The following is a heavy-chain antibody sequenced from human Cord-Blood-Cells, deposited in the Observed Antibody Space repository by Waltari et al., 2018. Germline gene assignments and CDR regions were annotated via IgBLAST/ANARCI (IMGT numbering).Heavy chain of an antibody. CDR3: AREVPSIGGDNFDY. CDR1: GGSFSGYY. D-gene: IGHD3-10*01. V-gene: IGHV4-34*01. J-gene: IGHJ4*02. Sequence: AGLLKPSETLSLTCAVYGGSFSGYYWSWIRQPPGKGLEWIGDINHSGSTNYNPSLKSRVTISVDTSKNQFSLKLSSVTAADTAVYYCAREVPSIGGDNFDYWGQGTLVTVSS. CDR2: INHSGST.